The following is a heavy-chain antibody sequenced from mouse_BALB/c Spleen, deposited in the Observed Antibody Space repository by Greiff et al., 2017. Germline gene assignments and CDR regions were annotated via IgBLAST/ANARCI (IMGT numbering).Heavy chain of an antibody. Sequence: QVQLQQSGPGLVAPSQSLSITCTVSGFSLTDYGVSWIRQPPGKGLEWLGVIWGGGSTYYNSALKSRLSISKDNSKSQVFLKMNSLQTDDTAMYYCAKHERGLLPGFDYWGQGTTLTVSS. V-gene: IGHV2-6-5*01. J-gene: IGHJ2*01. D-gene: IGHD1-1*01. CDR3: AKHERGLLPGFDY. CDR2: IWGGGST. CDR1: GFSLTDYG.